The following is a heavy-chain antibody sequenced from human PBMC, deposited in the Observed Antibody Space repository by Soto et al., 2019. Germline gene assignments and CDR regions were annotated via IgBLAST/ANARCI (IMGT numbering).Heavy chain of an antibody. CDR3: ARTKLRGFDY. J-gene: IGHJ4*02. V-gene: IGHV4-4*02. CDR2: IHHSGSP. Sequence: SETLSLTCAVSGGSISSSDWWTWVRQPPGKGLEWIGEIHHSGSPNYNPSLRSRVTISMDKSKNQFSLNLTSVTAADTAVYYCARTKLRGFDYWGQGTLVTVPQ. CDR1: GGSISSSDW. D-gene: IGHD2-15*01.